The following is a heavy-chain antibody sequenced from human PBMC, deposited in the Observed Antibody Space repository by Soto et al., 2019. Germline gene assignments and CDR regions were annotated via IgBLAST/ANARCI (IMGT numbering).Heavy chain of an antibody. CDR1: GGSMDKNY. V-gene: IGHV4-59*01. CDR2: IYYSGST. CDR3: ARADCTSDNCYYWFFDI. J-gene: IGHJ2*01. Sequence: SETLSLTCTVSGGSMDKNYWSWIRQAPGKGLEWIGYIYYSGSTNYNPSLKSRATISLDTSENKFSLKLKSVTAADTAVYYCARADCTSDNCYYWFFDIWGRGTLVTVSS. D-gene: IGHD2-2*01.